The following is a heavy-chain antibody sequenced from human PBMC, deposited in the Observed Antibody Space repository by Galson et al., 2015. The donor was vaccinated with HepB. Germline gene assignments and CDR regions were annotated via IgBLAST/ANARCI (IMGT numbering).Heavy chain of an antibody. CDR2: INAGNGNA. CDR3: AREPNVLLWFGELSP. Sequence: SVKVSCKASGYTFTNYAMHWVRQAPGQRLEWMGWINAGNGNAKYSQNFQGRVTITRDTSATTAYMELSSLRSEDTAVYYCAREPNVLLWFGELSPWGQGTLVTVSS. V-gene: IGHV1-3*01. J-gene: IGHJ5*02. D-gene: IGHD3-10*01. CDR1: GYTFTNYA.